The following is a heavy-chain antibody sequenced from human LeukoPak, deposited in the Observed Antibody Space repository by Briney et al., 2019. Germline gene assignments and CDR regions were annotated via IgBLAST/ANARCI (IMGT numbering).Heavy chain of an antibody. V-gene: IGHV1-2*02. CDR1: GGTFSSYA. CDR3: ARGGAIAVAGTFY. D-gene: IGHD6-19*01. Sequence: ASVKVSCKASGGTFSSYAISWVRQAPGQGLEWMGWINPNSGGTNYAQKFQGRVTMTRDTSISTAYMELSRLRSDDTAVYYCARGGAIAVAGTFYWGQGTLVTVSS. CDR2: INPNSGGT. J-gene: IGHJ4*02.